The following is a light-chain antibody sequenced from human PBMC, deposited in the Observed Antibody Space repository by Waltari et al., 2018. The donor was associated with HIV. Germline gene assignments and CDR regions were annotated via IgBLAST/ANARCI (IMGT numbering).Light chain of an antibody. CDR1: SGRIASNY. Sequence: NFMLTQPHSVSESPGKTVTCSCTRSSGRIASNYVQWYQQRPGSAPTTVIAEDNQRPSGVPDRFSGSIDTSSNSASLSISGLKTEDEADYYCQSYDSSNVVFGGGTKLTVL. CDR2: EDN. J-gene: IGLJ2*01. V-gene: IGLV6-57*03. CDR3: QSYDSSNVV.